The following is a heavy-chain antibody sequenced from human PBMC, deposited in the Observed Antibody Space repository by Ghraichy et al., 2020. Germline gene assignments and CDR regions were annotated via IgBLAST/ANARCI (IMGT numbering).Heavy chain of an antibody. V-gene: IGHV3-23*01. CDR2: ISGSGGST. J-gene: IGHJ4*02. Sequence: GESLNISCAASGFTFSSYAMSWVRQAPGKGLEWVSAISGSGGSTYYADSVKGRFTISRDNSKNTLYLQMNSLRAEDTAVYYCAKNYVVVPAAIDFDYWGQGTLVTVSS. CDR1: GFTFSSYA. D-gene: IGHD2-2*02. CDR3: AKNYVVVPAAIDFDY.